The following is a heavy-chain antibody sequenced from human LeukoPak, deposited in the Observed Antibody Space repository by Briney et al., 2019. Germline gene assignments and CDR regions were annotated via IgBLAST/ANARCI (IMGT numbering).Heavy chain of an antibody. V-gene: IGHV3-21*01. CDR2: ISSSSSYL. J-gene: IGHJ4*02. CDR3: ARDVDNYFDY. D-gene: IGHD5-24*01. Sequence: GGSLRLSCAASGFTFSSYSMNWVRQAPGKGLEWVSSISSSSSYLYYADSVKGRFTISRDNAKNSLYLQMNSLRAEDTAVYYCARDVDNYFDYWGQGTLVAVPS. CDR1: GFTFSSYS.